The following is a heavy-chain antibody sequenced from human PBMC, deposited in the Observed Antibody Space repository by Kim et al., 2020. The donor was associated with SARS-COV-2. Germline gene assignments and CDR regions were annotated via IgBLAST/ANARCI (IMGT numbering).Heavy chain of an antibody. J-gene: IGHJ5*02. V-gene: IGHV1-2*02. CDR3: ARVLNSGYGWFDP. D-gene: IGHD5-12*01. Sequence: YAQKFQGRVTMTRDTSIRTAYKELSRLRSDDTAVYYCARVLNSGYGWFDPWGQGTLVTVSS.